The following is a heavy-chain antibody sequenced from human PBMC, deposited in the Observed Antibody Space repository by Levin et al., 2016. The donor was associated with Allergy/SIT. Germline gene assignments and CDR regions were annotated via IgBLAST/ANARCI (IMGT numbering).Heavy chain of an antibody. CDR2: ISRDSRTI. D-gene: IGHD2/OR15-2a*01. CDR3: AKKEGGNHPFDI. Sequence: GGSLRLSCAASGFSFDDHAMHWVRQVPGKGLEWVSGISRDSRTIVYADTVKGRFTISRDNAKSSLYLQMNSLRAEDTALYYCAKKEGGNHPFDIWGQGTMVTVS. V-gene: IGHV3-9*01. J-gene: IGHJ3*02. CDR1: GFSFDDHA.